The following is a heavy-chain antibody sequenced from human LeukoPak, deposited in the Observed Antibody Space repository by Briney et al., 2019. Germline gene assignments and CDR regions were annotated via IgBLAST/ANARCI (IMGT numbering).Heavy chain of an antibody. CDR1: GGSISSHY. CDR2: IYYSGST. D-gene: IGHD1-1*01. Sequence: SETLSLTCTASGGSISSHYWSWIRQPPGKGLEWIGYIYYSGSTNYNPSLKSRVTISVDTSKNQFSLKLSSVTAADTAVYYCARGTGTLDYWGQGTLVTVSS. J-gene: IGHJ4*02. V-gene: IGHV4-59*11. CDR3: ARGTGTLDY.